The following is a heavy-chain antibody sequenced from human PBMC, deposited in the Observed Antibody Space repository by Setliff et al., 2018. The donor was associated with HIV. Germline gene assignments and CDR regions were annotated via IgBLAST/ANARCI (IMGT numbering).Heavy chain of an antibody. CDR2: IIPIFGTT. V-gene: IGHV1-69*06. D-gene: IGHD2-21*01. J-gene: IGHJ6*03. CDR1: GGIFRREA. CDR3: ARARDKGDYYYYYYMDV. Sequence: AASVKVSCKASGGIFRREAISWVRQAPGQGLEWMGGIIPIFGTTNYAQKFQGRVTITADKSTTTSYMELSSLRSEDTAVYYCARARDKGDYYYYYYMDVWGKGTTVTVSS.